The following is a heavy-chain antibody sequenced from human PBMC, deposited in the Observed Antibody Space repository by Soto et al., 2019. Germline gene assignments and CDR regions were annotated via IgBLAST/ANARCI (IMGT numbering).Heavy chain of an antibody. CDR2: IYTSGST. D-gene: IGHD6-13*01. CDR1: GGSISSYY. V-gene: IGHV4-4*07. Sequence: PSETLSLTCTVSGGSISSYYWSWIRQPAGKGLEWIGRIYTSGSTNYNPSFKSRVTMSVDTSKNQFSLKLSSVTAADTAVYYCARVSTGGPAAAGTIWFDPWGQGTLVTVSS. J-gene: IGHJ5*02. CDR3: ARVSTGGPAAAGTIWFDP.